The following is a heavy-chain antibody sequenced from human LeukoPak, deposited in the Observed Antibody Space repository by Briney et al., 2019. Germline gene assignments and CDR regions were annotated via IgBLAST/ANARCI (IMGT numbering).Heavy chain of an antibody. CDR1: GFTFRNYA. CDR2: PGGGDEST. D-gene: IGHD2-21*02. CDR3: AKGCGRSCFSSFDY. Sequence: GGSLRLSCAASGFTFRNYAMAWVRQAPGKGLEWVSTPGGGDESTYYADSVRGRFIISRDTSKSTLYLQMNSLRAEDTAVYYCAKGCGRSCFSSFDYWGLGALVTVSS. V-gene: IGHV3-23*01. J-gene: IGHJ4*02.